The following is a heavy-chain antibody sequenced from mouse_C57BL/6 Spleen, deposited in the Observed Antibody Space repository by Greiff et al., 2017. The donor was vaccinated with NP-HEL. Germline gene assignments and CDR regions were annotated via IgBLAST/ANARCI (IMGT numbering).Heavy chain of an antibody. V-gene: IGHV1-82*01. CDR3: AKYITPVVDAMDY. J-gene: IGHJ4*01. CDR2: IYPGDGDT. D-gene: IGHD1-1*01. Sequence: QVQLQQSGPELVKPGASVKISCKASGYAFSSSWMNWVKQRPGKGLEWIGRIYPGDGDTNYNGKFKGKATLTADKSSSTAYMQLSSLTSEDSAVYFCAKYITPVVDAMDYWGQGTSVTVSS. CDR1: GYAFSSSW.